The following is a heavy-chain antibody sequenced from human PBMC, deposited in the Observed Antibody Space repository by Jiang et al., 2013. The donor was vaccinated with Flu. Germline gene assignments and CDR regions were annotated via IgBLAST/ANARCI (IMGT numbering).Heavy chain of an antibody. CDR3: AREYYDSSGYSHTLDY. J-gene: IGHJ4*02. V-gene: IGHV1-69*04. CDR2: IIPILGIA. Sequence: GAEVKKPGSSVKVSCKASGGTFSSYAISWVRQAPGQGLEWMGRIIPILGIANYAQKFQGRVTITADKSTSTAYMELSSLRSEDTAVYYCAREYYDSSGYSHTLDYVGPGNPGHRLL. CDR1: GGTFSSYA. D-gene: IGHD3-22*01.